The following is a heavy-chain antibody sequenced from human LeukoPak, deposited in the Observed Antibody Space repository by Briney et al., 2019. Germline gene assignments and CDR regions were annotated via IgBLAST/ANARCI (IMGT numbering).Heavy chain of an antibody. CDR2: ISAYNGNT. J-gene: IGHJ4*02. V-gene: IGHV1-18*01. CDR1: GYTFTSYG. Sequence: ASVEVSCKASGYTFTSYGTSWVRQAPGQGLEWMGWISAYNGNTNYAQKLQGRVTMTTDTFTSTAYMELRSLRSDDTAVYYCARDQGGLYDFWSGYLTPFDYWGQGTLVTVSS. CDR3: ARDQGGLYDFWSGYLTPFDY. D-gene: IGHD3-3*01.